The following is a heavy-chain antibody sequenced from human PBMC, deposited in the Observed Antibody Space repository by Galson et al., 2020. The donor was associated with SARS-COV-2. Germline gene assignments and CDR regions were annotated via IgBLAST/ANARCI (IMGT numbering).Heavy chain of an antibody. CDR1: GFTFSNHW. V-gene: IGHV3-74*01. Sequence: GGSLRLSCAVSGFTFSNHWMHWVRQAPGKGLVWVSRIYSEGSSTSYADSVKGRFTISGDNAKNTLYLQMNSLRAEDTAVYYCARGDMGNDYFDYWGQVTLDTVSP. J-gene: IGHJ4*02. CDR2: IYSEGSST. D-gene: IGHD7-27*01. CDR3: ARGDMGNDYFDY.